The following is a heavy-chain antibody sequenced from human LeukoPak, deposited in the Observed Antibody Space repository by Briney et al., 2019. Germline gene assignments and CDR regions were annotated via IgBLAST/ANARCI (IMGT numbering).Heavy chain of an antibody. CDR2: INHSGST. V-gene: IGHV4-34*01. J-gene: IGHJ5*02. Sequence: PSETLSLTCAVYGGSFSGYYWSWIRQPPGKGLEWIGEINHSGSTNYNPSLKSRVTISVDTSKNQFSLRLNSVTAADTAVYYCARGHCRTNNCPHDSSWPFDPWGQGTLVTVSS. D-gene: IGHD6-13*01. CDR1: GGSFSGYY. CDR3: ARGHCRTNNCPHDSSWPFDP.